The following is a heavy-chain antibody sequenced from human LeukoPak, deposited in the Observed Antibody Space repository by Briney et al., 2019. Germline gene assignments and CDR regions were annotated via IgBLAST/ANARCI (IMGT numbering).Heavy chain of an antibody. CDR1: GYTFTNYA. CDR2: INTNTGKP. CDR3: ARGLGYCSGGSCNPTGY. Sequence: ASVKVSCKTSGYTFTNYAMNWVRQAPGQGLEWMGWINTNTGKPTYAQGFTGRVVFSLDTSLSTAYLQISSLKAEDNAVYYCARGLGYCSGGSCNPTGYWGQGTLVTVSS. V-gene: IGHV7-4-1*02. D-gene: IGHD2-15*01. J-gene: IGHJ4*02.